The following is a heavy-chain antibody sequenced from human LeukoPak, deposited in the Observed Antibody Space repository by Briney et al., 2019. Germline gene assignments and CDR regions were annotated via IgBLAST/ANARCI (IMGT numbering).Heavy chain of an antibody. J-gene: IGHJ3*02. V-gene: IGHV3-33*01. Sequence: GGSLRLSCAASGFTFSNYGMHWVRQAPGKGLEWVSVIWLDGGDKYYADSVKGRFTISRDNSKNTLYLQMNGLRAEDTAVYYCARGLSSGYYDAFDIWGQGTMVTVSS. CDR3: ARGLSSGYYDAFDI. CDR2: IWLDGGDK. CDR1: GFTFSNYG. D-gene: IGHD3-22*01.